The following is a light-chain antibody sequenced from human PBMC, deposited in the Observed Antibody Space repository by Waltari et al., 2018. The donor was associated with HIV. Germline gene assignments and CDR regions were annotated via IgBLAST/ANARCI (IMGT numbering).Light chain of an antibody. CDR1: KIGGQQ. Sequence: SYVLTPPPSVPVAPGQPARITCGGNKIGGQQVHRYHQRPGQAPVLVVYDDSDRPSGIPERFAGSNSGNTATLTISRVEAGDEADYYCQVWDSSSTHAGVVFGGGTKLTVL. J-gene: IGLJ2*01. CDR3: QVWDSSSTHAGVV. CDR2: DDS. V-gene: IGLV3-21*02.